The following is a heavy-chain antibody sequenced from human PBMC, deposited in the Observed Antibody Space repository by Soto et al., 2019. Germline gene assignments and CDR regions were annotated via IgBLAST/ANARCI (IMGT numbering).Heavy chain of an antibody. V-gene: IGHV4-59*01. CDR1: GGSISTYY. J-gene: IGHJ4*02. Sequence: QVQLQESGPGLVKPSETLSLTCTISGGSISTYYWTWIRPPPGKGLEWIGYIYYTGGTNYNPSLKSRVTISVDTSKNQFSLKLSSVTAADTAVYYCARYPSTGTFDYWGQGTLVTVSS. CDR3: ARYPSTGTFDY. CDR2: IYYTGGT. D-gene: IGHD1-1*01.